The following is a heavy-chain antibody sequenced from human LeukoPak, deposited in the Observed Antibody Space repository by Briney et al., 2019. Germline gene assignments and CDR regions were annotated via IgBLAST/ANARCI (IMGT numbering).Heavy chain of an antibody. Sequence: AGGSLRLSCAASGFTFSTYAMSWVRQAPGKGLEWVSAISGSGGSTYYADSVKGRFTISRDNSKNTLYLQMSSLRAEDTAVYYCAKDPGYYDTSGYYFGSPAGLSYFDYWGQGTLVTVSS. D-gene: IGHD3-22*01. J-gene: IGHJ4*02. CDR3: AKDPGYYDTSGYYFGSPAGLSYFDY. CDR2: ISGSGGST. CDR1: GFTFSTYA. V-gene: IGHV3-23*01.